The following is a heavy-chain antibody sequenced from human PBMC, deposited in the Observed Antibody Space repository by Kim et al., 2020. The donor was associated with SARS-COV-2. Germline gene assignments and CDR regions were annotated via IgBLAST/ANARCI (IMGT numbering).Heavy chain of an antibody. V-gene: IGHV3-21*01. Sequence: GGSLRLSCAASGFTFSSYSLNWVRQAPGKGLEWVSSISSSSSYIYYADSVKGRFTISRDNAKNSLYLQMNSLRAEDTAVYYCARVGNLTPYIVATIGDYYYGMDVWGQGTTVTVSS. CDR2: ISSSSSYI. J-gene: IGHJ6*02. CDR3: ARVGNLTPYIVATIGDYYYGMDV. CDR1: GFTFSSYS. D-gene: IGHD5-12*01.